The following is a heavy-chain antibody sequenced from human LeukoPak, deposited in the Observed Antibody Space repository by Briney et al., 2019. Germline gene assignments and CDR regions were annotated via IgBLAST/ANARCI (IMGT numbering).Heavy chain of an antibody. Sequence: PSETLSLTCAVYGGSFNGYYWSWIRQPPGKGLEWIGENNHSGSTNYSPSLKSRVTISVDTSKNQFSLKLSSVTAADTAVYYCASFPLDYWGQGTLVTVSS. CDR3: ASFPLDY. CDR1: GGSFNGYY. V-gene: IGHV4-34*01. CDR2: NNHSGST. J-gene: IGHJ4*02.